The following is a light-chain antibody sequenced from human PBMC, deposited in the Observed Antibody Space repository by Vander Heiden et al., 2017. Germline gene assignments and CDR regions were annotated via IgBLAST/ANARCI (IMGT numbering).Light chain of an antibody. J-gene: IGKJ4*01. CDR3: EHLNNFPLT. CDR1: QGISSY. V-gene: IGKV1-9*01. CDR2: SAS. Sequence: DIQLTQSPSFLSASVGDRVTINCRASQGISSYLAWYKQTPGKAPKLLISSASALQSGVPSRFSGSGSGTEFTLTINSLQPEDSATFYCEHLNNFPLTFGGGTKVEI.